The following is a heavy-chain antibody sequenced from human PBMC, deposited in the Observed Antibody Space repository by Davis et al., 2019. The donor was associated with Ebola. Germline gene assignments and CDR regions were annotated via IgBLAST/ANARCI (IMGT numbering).Heavy chain of an antibody. Sequence: PGGSLRLSCAVSGFTFSDHYMDWVRQAPGKGLEWVGHTRNKAKSYTTEYAASVKGRFSISRDDSKNSLYLQMNSLKTEDTAVYHCARAASYRNYYYMDVWGKGTTVTVSS. J-gene: IGHJ6*03. D-gene: IGHD3-10*01. V-gene: IGHV3-72*01. CDR2: TRNKAKSYTT. CDR1: GFTFSDHY. CDR3: ARAASYRNYYYMDV.